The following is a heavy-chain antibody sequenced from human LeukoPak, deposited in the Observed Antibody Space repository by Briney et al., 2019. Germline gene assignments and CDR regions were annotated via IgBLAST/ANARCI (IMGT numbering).Heavy chain of an antibody. Sequence: GGSLRLSCAASGFTFSSYAMHWVRQAPGKGLEWVAVISYDGSNKYYADSVKGRFTISRDNSKNTLYLQMNSLRAEDTAVHYCARGRDDSSGYFDYWGQGTLVTVSS. D-gene: IGHD3-22*01. J-gene: IGHJ4*02. V-gene: IGHV3-30-3*01. CDR2: ISYDGSNK. CDR1: GFTFSSYA. CDR3: ARGRDDSSGYFDY.